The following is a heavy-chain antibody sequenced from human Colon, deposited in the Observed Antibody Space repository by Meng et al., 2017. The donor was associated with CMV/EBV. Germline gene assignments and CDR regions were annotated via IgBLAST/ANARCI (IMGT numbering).Heavy chain of an antibody. D-gene: IGHD3-10*01. J-gene: IGHJ5*01. CDR1: GGSFSAYY. CDR3: AKGRANYFGSKHNYFDS. V-gene: IGHV4-34*01. CDR2: VTHSGST. Sequence: QVQLQQWGAGLLKPSXXLSLTXAVCGGSFSAYYLTWIRQAPGKGPEWIGDVTHSGSTTYNPSLASRVSISVDKPKKQFSLTLNSVTAADTAVYYCAKGRANYFGSKHNYFDSWGQGTMVTVSS.